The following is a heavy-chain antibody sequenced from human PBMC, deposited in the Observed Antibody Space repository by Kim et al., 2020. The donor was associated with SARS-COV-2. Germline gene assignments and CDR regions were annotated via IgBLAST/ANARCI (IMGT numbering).Heavy chain of an antibody. J-gene: IGHJ5*02. D-gene: IGHD7-27*01. CDR3: SKAHHSGAYLLWFDP. Sequence: SVKVSCKFSGGSFSDSATVWVRQAPGQGLEWMGRIIPILTFTNYAQKFQGRLSITADTSSTTSYLELNNLRYEDTAMYFCSKAHHSGAYLLWFDPWGQG. CDR2: IIPILTFT. CDR1: GGSFSDSA. V-gene: IGHV1-69*04.